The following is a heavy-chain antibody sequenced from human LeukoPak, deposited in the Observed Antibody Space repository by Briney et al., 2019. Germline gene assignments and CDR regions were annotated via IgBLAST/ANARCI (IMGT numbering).Heavy chain of an antibody. V-gene: IGHV3-53*01. CDR1: GFTVSSNY. Sequence: PGGSLRLSCAASGFTVSSNYMSWVRQAPGEGLGWVSVIYSGGSTYYADSVKGRFTISRDNSKNTLYLQMNSLRAEDTAVYYCARRAGAYSHPYDYWGQGTLVTVSS. D-gene: IGHD4/OR15-4a*01. J-gene: IGHJ4*02. CDR3: ARRAGAYSHPYDY. CDR2: IYSGGST.